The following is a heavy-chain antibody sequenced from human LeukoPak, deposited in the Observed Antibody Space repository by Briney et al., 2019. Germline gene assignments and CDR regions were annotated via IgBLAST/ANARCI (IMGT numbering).Heavy chain of an antibody. D-gene: IGHD3-22*01. Sequence: GGSLRLSCAASGFTFSSYAMGWVRQAPGKGLEWVSAISGSGGSTYYADSVKGRFTISRDNSKNTLYLQMNSLRAEDTAVYYCAKDVPYYYDSSGIYWGQGNLVTVSS. CDR3: AKDVPYYYDSSGIY. CDR1: GFTFSSYA. V-gene: IGHV3-23*01. J-gene: IGHJ4*02. CDR2: ISGSGGST.